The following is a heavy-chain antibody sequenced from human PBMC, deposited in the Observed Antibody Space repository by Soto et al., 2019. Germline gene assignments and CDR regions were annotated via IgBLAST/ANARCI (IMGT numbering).Heavy chain of an antibody. CDR1: GFTFSSYA. CDR2: ISGSGGST. D-gene: IGHD2-15*01. V-gene: IGHV3-23*01. Sequence: EVQLLESGGGLVQPGGSLRLSCAASGFTFSSYAMSWVRQAPGKGLEWVSAISGSGGSTYYADSVKGRFTISRDNSKNTLYLQMNSLRGEDTAVYYCAKGGFDIVVVVAATLLPYFDYWGQGTLVTVSS. J-gene: IGHJ4*02. CDR3: AKGGFDIVVVVAATLLPYFDY.